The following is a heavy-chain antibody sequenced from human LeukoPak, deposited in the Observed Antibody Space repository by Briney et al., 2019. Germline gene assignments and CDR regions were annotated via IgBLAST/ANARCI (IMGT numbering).Heavy chain of an antibody. J-gene: IGHJ4*02. CDR2: INWNGGST. V-gene: IGHV3-20*04. D-gene: IGHD3-22*01. CDR3: ARDEADYYDSGVDY. Sequence: GGSLRLSCAASGFTFDDYGMSWVRQAPGKGLEWVSGINWNGGSTGYADSVKGRFTISRDNAKNSLYPQMNSLRAEDTALYYCARDEADYYDSGVDYWGQGTLVTVSS. CDR1: GFTFDDYG.